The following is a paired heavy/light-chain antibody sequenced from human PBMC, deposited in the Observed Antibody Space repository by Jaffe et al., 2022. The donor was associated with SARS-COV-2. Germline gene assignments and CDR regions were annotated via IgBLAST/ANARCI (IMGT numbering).Light chain of an antibody. CDR2: EDN. CDR1: ALPKKF. Sequence: SYELTQPPSVSVSPGQTARITCSGDALPKKFAYWYQQRSGQAPMLVIYEDNKRPSGIPERFSGSSSGTVATLTITGAQVEDEADYYCYSTDSSGNHRVFGGGTKLTVL. J-gene: IGLJ2*01. V-gene: IGLV3-10*01. CDR3: YSTDSSGNHRV.
Heavy chain of an antibody. CDR2: IWHDGSSK. D-gene: IGHD6-19*01. CDR3: AREGIVVTGTGIALDY. Sequence: QVQLVESGGGVVQSGKSLRLACAASGFTFSSYGMHWVRQAPGKGLEWVAVIWHDGSSKYHADSVKGRFTVSRDNSNNTLYLHMNNLRADDTAVYYCAREGIVVTGTGIALDYWGQGTLVTVSS. V-gene: IGHV3-33*01. CDR1: GFTFSSYG. J-gene: IGHJ4*02.